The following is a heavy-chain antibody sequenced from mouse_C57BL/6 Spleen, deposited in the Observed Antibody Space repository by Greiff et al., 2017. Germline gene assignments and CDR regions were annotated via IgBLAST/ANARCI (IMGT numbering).Heavy chain of an antibody. D-gene: IGHD1-1*01. CDR1: GYTFTSYW. J-gene: IGHJ2*01. CDR3: ARRTQDPYYVVEDY. Sequence: QVQLQQPGAELVKPGASVKLSCKASGYTFTSYWMHWVKQRPGQGLEWIGMIHPNSGSTNYNEKFKSKATLTVDKSSSTAYMQLSSLTSEDSAVYYCARRTQDPYYVVEDYWGQGTTLTVAS. V-gene: IGHV1-64*01. CDR2: IHPNSGST.